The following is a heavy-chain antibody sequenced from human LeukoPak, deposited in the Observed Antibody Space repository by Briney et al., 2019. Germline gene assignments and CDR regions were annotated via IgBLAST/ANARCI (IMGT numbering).Heavy chain of an antibody. Sequence: PSETLSLTCTVSDGSISSYYWSWIRQPPGKGLEWIGYIYYSGSTNYNPSLKSRVTISVDTSKNQFSLSLSSVTAADTAVYYCARQGRYGGVYFDYWGQGTLVTVSS. CDR3: ARQGRYGGVYFDY. CDR2: IYYSGST. J-gene: IGHJ4*02. CDR1: DGSISSYY. D-gene: IGHD3-10*01. V-gene: IGHV4-59*01.